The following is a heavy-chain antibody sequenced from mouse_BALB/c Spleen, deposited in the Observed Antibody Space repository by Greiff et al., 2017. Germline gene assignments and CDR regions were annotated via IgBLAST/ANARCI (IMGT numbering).Heavy chain of an antibody. CDR3: ARVADGYSAWFAY. CDR1: GYSITSGYY. Sequence: VQLKESGPGLVKPSQSLSLTCSVTGYSITSGYYWNWIRQFPGNKLEWMGYISYDGSNNYNPSLKNRISITRDTSKNQFFLKLNSVTTEDTATYYCARVADGYSAWFAYWGQGTLVTVSA. D-gene: IGHD2-3*01. J-gene: IGHJ3*01. CDR2: ISYDGSN. V-gene: IGHV3-6*02.